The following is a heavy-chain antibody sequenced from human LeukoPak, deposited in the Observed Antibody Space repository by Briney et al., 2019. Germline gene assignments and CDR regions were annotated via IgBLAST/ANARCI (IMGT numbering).Heavy chain of an antibody. V-gene: IGHV3-21*01. CDR3: ARVSLYYGSGTYYPPDY. J-gene: IGHJ4*02. Sequence: GGSLRLSCAGSGFTFSSYNMNWVRQAPGKGLEWVSSISGSSSYIYYADSVKGRFTISRDNAKNSLYLQMNSLRAEDTAVYYCARVSLYYGSGTYYPPDYWGQGTLVTVSS. D-gene: IGHD3-10*01. CDR2: ISGSSSYI. CDR1: GFTFSSYN.